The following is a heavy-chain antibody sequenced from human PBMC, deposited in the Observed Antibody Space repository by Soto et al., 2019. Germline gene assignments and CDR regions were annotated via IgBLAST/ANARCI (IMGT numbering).Heavy chain of an antibody. CDR3: AXLGTAMASYYYYGMDV. J-gene: IGHJ6*02. CDR1: GYDFTRYW. CDR2: IYPGDSDT. Sequence: GESLKISCRGSGYDFTRYWIGWVRQMPGKGLEWMGIIYPGDSDTRYSPSFQGQVTISADKSISTAYLQWSSLKASDTAMYYCAXLGTAMASYYYYGMDVWGQGTTVTVS. V-gene: IGHV5-51*01. D-gene: IGHD5-18*01.